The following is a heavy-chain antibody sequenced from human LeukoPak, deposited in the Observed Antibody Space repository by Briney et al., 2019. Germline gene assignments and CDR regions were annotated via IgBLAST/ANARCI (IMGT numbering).Heavy chain of an antibody. CDR1: GLTVSSSY. CDR3: ARNILFAFDI. V-gene: IGHV3-53*01. Sequence: EGSLRLSCAASGLTVSSSYMSWVRQAPGKGLGWVSIIYNDGSTYYADSMKGRFTISRDNSKNTLYLQVNSLRAEDTAMYYCARNILFAFDIWGQGTMVTVSS. CDR2: IYNDGST. J-gene: IGHJ3*02.